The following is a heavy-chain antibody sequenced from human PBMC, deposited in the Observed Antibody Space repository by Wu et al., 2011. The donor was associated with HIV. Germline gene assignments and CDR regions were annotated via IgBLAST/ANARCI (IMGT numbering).Heavy chain of an antibody. Sequence: QVHLVQSGPEVKKPGSSVKVSCEASGDTFSIYSVNWLRQAPGKAFEWMGGIIPNYSQKFQGRVTISTDESTHTAFLEMTGLTSDDTAIYYCARGEYPLPTRGGLYNYYYYMDVWAKGPRSPSP. D-gene: IGHD3-16*01. V-gene: IGHV1-69*16. CDR1: GDTFSIYS. J-gene: IGHJ6*03. CDR3: ARGEYPLPTRGGLYNYYYYMDV. CDR2: IIP.